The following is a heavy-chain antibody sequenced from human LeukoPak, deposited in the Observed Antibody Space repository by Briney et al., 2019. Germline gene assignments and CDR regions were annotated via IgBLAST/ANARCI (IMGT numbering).Heavy chain of an antibody. CDR2: IYYSGST. CDR3: ERSLSPQGTWFDP. V-gene: IGHV4-31*03. CDR1: GGSISSGGYY. J-gene: IGHJ5*02. Sequence: PSQTLSLTCTVSGGSISSGGYYWSWIRQHPGKGLEWIGYIYYSGSTYYNPSLKSRVTISVDTSKNQFSLKLSSVTAADTAVYYCERSLSPQGTWFDPLGQGTLVTVSS. D-gene: IGHD2/OR15-2a*01.